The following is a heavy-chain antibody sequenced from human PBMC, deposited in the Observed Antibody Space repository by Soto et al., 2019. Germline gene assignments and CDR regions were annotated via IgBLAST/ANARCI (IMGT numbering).Heavy chain of an antibody. V-gene: IGHV5-51*01. J-gene: IGHJ5*02. CDR1: GYNFATYW. Sequence: GESLKISCQGSGYNFATYWIGWVRQMPGKGLELVGIVYPTDSDTRYNPSFQGQVTISADKSINTAYLQWDSLKASDTAIYFCVRKNTGYSWFDPWGRGTLVTVSS. CDR2: VYPTDSDT. D-gene: IGHD3-9*01. CDR3: VRKNTGYSWFDP.